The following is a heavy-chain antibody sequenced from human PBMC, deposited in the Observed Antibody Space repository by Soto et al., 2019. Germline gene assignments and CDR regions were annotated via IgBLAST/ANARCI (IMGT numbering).Heavy chain of an antibody. J-gene: IGHJ4*02. D-gene: IGHD3-10*01. CDR2: LGAGGDT. V-gene: IGHV3-13*01. Sequence: EVQLVESGGGLVQPGGSLRLACAASGFTVSSHDMHWVRQVTGKGLEWVSTLGAGGDTYFPDSVKGRFTISRENAKNSLYLQMNSQRAGDTAVYYCARGTMVRGTLDPGISGPLDYWGQGTLVAVSS. CDR1: GFTVSSHD. CDR3: ARGTMVRGTLDPGISGPLDY.